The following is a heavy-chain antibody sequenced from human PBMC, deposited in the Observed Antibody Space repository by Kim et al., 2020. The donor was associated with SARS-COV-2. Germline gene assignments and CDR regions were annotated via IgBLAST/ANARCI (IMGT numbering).Heavy chain of an antibody. Sequence: QGRVTITADKSTSTAYMELSSLRSEDTAVYYCAREYYDILTGYYTWYFDLWGRGTLVTVSS. J-gene: IGHJ2*01. D-gene: IGHD3-9*01. CDR3: AREYYDILTGYYTWYFDL. V-gene: IGHV1-69*04.